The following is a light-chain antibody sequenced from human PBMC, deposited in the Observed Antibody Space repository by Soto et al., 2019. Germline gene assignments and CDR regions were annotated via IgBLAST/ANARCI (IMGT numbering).Light chain of an antibody. CDR1: SSNIGSNY. V-gene: IGLV1-47*01. CDR2: RNN. Sequence: QSALTQPPSASGTPGQRVTISCSGSSSNIGSNYVYWYQQLPGTAPKLLIYRNNQRPSGVPDRFSGSKSGTSASLAISGLRSEDEVDYYCAAWDDSLSGSFGFGTGTKVTVL. CDR3: AAWDDSLSGSFG. J-gene: IGLJ1*01.